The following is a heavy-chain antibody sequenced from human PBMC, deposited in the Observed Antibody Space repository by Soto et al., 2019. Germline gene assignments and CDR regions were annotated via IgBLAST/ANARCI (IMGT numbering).Heavy chain of an antibody. V-gene: IGHV4-39*01. CDR2: IYYSGST. Sequence: SETLSLTCTVSGGSISSSSYYWGWIRQPPGKGLEWIGSIYYSGSTYYNPSLRSRVTISVDTSKNQFSLKLSSVTAADTAVYYCARHPYITDYGDYVLDYWGQGTLVTVSS. J-gene: IGHJ4*02. D-gene: IGHD4-17*01. CDR3: ARHPYITDYGDYVLDY. CDR1: GGSISSSSYY.